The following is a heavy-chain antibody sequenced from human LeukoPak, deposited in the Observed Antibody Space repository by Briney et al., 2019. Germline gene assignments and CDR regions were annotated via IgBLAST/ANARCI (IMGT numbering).Heavy chain of an antibody. V-gene: IGHV3-66*02. Sequence: GGSLRLSCAASGFTVSSNYMSWVRQAPGKGLEWVSVIYSGGSTYYADSVKGRFTISRDNSKNTLYLQMNSRRAEDTAVYYCARDARVYGSSGYYYSHFDYWGQGTLVTVSS. CDR1: GFTVSSNY. CDR3: ARDARVYGSSGYYYSHFDY. D-gene: IGHD3-22*01. CDR2: IYSGGST. J-gene: IGHJ4*02.